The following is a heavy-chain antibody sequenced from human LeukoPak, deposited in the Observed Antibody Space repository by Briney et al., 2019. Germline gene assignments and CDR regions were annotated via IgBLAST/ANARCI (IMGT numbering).Heavy chain of an antibody. D-gene: IGHD4-23*01. CDR2: IYYSGST. V-gene: IGHV4-61*05. CDR1: GGSISSSSYY. Sequence: SETVSLTCTVSGGSISSSSYYWGWIRPPPGKGLEWIGYIYYSGSTNYNPSLKSRVTISVDTSKNQFSLKLSSVTAADTAVYYCARPGNYNYGGSDRYYFNYWGQGTLVTVSS. CDR3: ARPGNYNYGGSDRYYFNY. J-gene: IGHJ4*02.